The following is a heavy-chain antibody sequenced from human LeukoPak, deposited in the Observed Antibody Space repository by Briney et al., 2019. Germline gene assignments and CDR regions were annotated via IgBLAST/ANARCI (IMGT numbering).Heavy chain of an antibody. CDR1: GYTFTSYG. Sequence: ASVKVSCKASGYTFTSYGISWVRQAPGQGLEWMGWMNPNSGNTGYAQKFQGRVTITRNTSISTAYMELSSLRSEDTAVYYCARSGYSGYDWIDYWGQGTLVTVSS. D-gene: IGHD5-12*01. CDR2: MNPNSGNT. J-gene: IGHJ4*02. CDR3: ARSGYSGYDWIDY. V-gene: IGHV1-8*03.